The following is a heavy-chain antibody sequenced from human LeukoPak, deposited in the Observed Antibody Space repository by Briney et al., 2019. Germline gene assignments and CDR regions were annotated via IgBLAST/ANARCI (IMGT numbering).Heavy chain of an antibody. CDR3: ARANYYDSSGYPRDY. D-gene: IGHD3-22*01. V-gene: IGHV3-48*04. J-gene: IGHJ4*02. Sequence: PGGSLRLSCAASGFTFSSYSMNWVRQAPGKGLEWVSYISSSSSTIYYADSVKGRFTISRDNAKNSLYLQMNSLRAEDTAVYYCARANYYDSSGYPRDYWGQGTLVTVSS. CDR2: ISSSSSTI. CDR1: GFTFSSYS.